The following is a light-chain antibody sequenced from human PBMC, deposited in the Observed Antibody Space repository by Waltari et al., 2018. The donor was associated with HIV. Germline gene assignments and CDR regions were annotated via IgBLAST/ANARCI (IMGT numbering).Light chain of an antibody. CDR1: SSHIVAPYD. V-gene: IGLV1-40*01. J-gene: IGLJ2*01. CDR2: DST. Sequence: QSVLTQPPSVSGAPGQGVTISCTAGSSHIVAPYDVRWYQHFPGTAPKLPIYDSTKRPAAVPDRFAGSKSGTSASLAITGRQAEDEAEYYCQSYDNSLGVVFGGGTKLTVL. CDR3: QSYDNSLGVV.